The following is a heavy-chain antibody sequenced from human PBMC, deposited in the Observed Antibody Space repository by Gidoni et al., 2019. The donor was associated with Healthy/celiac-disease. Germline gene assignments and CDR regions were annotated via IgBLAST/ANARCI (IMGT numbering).Heavy chain of an antibody. D-gene: IGHD2-15*01. CDR3: ARHEEVGCSGGSCYSPYFQH. V-gene: IGHV4-59*08. J-gene: IGHJ1*01. Sequence: QVQLQESGPGLVKPSETLSLTCTVSGGSISSYYWSWIRQPPGKGLEWIGYIYYSGSTNYNPSLKSRVTISVDTSKNQFSLKLSSVTAADTAVYYCARHEEVGCSGGSCYSPYFQHWGQGTLVTVSS. CDR1: GGSISSYY. CDR2: IYYSGST.